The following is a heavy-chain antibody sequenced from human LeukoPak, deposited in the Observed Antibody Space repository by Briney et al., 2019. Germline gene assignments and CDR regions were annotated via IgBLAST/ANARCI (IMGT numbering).Heavy chain of an antibody. CDR2: ISAYNGNT. J-gene: IGHJ3*02. Sequence: GESLKISCRGSGYSFNTYWIGWVRQAPGQGLEWMGWISAYNGNTNYAQKLQGRVTMTTDTSTSTAYMELRSLRSDDTAVYYCAGLSSYDAFDIWGQGTMVTVSS. V-gene: IGHV1-18*04. D-gene: IGHD5-12*01. CDR3: AGLSSYDAFDI. CDR1: GYSFNTYW.